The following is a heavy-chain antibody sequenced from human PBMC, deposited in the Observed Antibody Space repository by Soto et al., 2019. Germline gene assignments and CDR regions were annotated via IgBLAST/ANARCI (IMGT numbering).Heavy chain of an antibody. CDR1: GGSFSDYY. CDR3: PRAPFWLVYPRDWLDP. D-gene: IGHD3-9*01. CDR2: FNHSGRT. V-gene: IGHV4-34*01. J-gene: IGHJ5*02. Sequence: PSETLSLTCASYGGSFSDYYWSCIRQPPGKGLEWIGDFNHSGRTNYNPTLKSRVTISVDTSKYHFFLKLSSVTAATPAVSYCPRAPFWLVYPRDWLDPWGQGTLVTVSS.